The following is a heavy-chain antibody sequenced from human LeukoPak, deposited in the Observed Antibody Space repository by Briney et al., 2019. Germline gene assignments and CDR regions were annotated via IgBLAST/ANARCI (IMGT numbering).Heavy chain of an antibody. D-gene: IGHD3-22*01. V-gene: IGHV3-21*01. Sequence: GGSLRLSCAASGFTFSSYSMNWVRQAPGKGLEWVSSISSSSSYIYYADSVKGRFTISRDNAKNSLYLQMNSMRAEDTAVYYCARDPDSSGYFDYWGQGTLVTVSS. CDR2: ISSSSSYI. CDR3: ARDPDSSGYFDY. CDR1: GFTFSSYS. J-gene: IGHJ4*02.